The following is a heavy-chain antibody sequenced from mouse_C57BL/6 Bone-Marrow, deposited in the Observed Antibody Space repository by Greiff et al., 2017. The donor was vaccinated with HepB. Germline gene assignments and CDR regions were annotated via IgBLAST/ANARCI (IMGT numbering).Heavy chain of an antibody. Sequence: DVQLVESGGGLVKPGGSLKLSCAASGFTFSSYAMSWVRQTPEKRLEWVATISDGGSYTYYPDNVKGRFTISRYNAKNNLYLQMSHLKSEDTAMYYCAREDYYGTDYYAMDYWGQGTSVTVSS. CDR2: ISDGGSYT. J-gene: IGHJ4*01. D-gene: IGHD1-1*01. CDR3: AREDYYGTDYYAMDY. V-gene: IGHV5-4*01. CDR1: GFTFSSYA.